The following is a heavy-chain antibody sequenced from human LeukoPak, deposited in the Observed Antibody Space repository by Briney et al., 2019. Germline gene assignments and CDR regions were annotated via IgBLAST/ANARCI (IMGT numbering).Heavy chain of an antibody. V-gene: IGHV1-46*01. J-gene: IGHJ4*02. CDR3: ARANSSWQLYYFDY. CDR2: INPSGGST. D-gene: IGHD6-13*01. CDR1: GYTFTSYY. Sequence: ASVKVSCKASGYTFTSYYMHWVRQAPGQGLEWMGIINPSGGSTSYAQKFQGRVTMTRDTSISTAYMELSRLRSDDTAVYYCARANSSWQLYYFDYWGQGTLVTVSS.